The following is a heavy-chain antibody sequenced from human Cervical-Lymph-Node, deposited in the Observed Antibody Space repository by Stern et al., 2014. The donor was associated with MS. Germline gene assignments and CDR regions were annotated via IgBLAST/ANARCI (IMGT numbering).Heavy chain of an antibody. CDR3: ATTRWDLFTWNWFDP. V-gene: IGHV4-61*02. J-gene: IGHJ5*02. CDR1: GGSISSSGYY. CDR2: IHDSGST. D-gene: IGHD3-10*01. Sequence: QVHLVESGPGLVKPSQTLSLTCTVSGGSISSSGYYWSWIRQPPDKGLEWIGRIHDSGSTYYNPSLKSRVTISMDTAKHQFSPKLTSLSAADTAVYYCATTRWDLFTWNWFDPWGQGTLVTVSS.